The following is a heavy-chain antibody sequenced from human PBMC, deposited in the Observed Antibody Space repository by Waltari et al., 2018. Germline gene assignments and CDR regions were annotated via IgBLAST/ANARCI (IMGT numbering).Heavy chain of an antibody. D-gene: IGHD2-2*01. CDR1: GGSFSGYY. CDR3: ARGPTGYQLLIYYYYGMDV. Sequence: QVQLQQWGAGLLKPSETLSLTCAVYGGSFSGYYWSWIRQPQGKGLEWIGEINHSGSTNYNPSLKSRVTISVDTSKNQFSLKLSSVTAADTAVYYCARGPTGYQLLIYYYYGMDVWGQGTTVTVSS. V-gene: IGHV4-34*01. CDR2: INHSGST. J-gene: IGHJ6*02.